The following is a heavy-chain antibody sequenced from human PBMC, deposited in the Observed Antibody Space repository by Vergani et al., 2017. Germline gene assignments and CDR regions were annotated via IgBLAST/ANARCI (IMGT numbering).Heavy chain of an antibody. CDR2: ISGDGDRT. D-gene: IGHD3-3*01. J-gene: IGHJ3*01. CDR1: GFTFSNSA. CDR3: AREFSITSGRAFDF. Sequence: EVHLLESGGGQVEAGGSLRLSCVASGFTFSNSAMSWVRQTSGKGLEWVSAISGDGDRTYYADSVKGRFTISRDNSKNTVYLQMNSVKAEDRATYYCAREFSITSGRAFDFWGQGTKVAVSS. V-gene: IGHV3-23*01.